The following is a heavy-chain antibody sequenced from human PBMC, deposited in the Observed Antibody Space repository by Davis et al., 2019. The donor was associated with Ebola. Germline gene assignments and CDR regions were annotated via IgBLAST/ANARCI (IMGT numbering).Heavy chain of an antibody. CDR2: INSDGTSS. CDR1: GYTFSSFW. CDR3: ARDGPNYDVDY. D-gene: IGHD3-22*01. J-gene: IGHJ4*02. V-gene: IGHV3-74*01. Sequence: GESLKISCKGSGYTFSSFWMNWVRQAPGKGLEWVSRINSDGTSSNYTDVVRGRFTVSRDDSKNTLYLQMNSLRVDDTAVYFCARDGPNYDVDYWGQGTLVTVSA.